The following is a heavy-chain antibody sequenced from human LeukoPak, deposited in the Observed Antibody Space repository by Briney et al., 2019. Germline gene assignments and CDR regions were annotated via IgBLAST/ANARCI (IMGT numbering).Heavy chain of an antibody. CDR2: IIPIFGTA. D-gene: IGHD1-26*01. CDR3: ARASNIIVRATIAFDI. J-gene: IGHJ3*02. V-gene: IGHV1-69*01. CDR1: GGTFTSYA. Sequence: SVKVSCKASGGTFTSYAISWVRQAPGQGLEWMGGIIPIFGTANYAQKFQGRVTITADESTSTAYMELSSLRSEDTAVYYCARASNIIVRATIAFDIWGQGTMVTVSS.